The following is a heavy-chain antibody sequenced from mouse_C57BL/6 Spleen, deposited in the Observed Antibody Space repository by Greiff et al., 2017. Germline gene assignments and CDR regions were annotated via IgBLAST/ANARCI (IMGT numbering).Heavy chain of an antibody. J-gene: IGHJ2*01. Sequence: QVQLPQPGAELVMPGASVKLSCKASGYTFTSYWMHWVKQRPGQGLEWIGEIDPSDSYTNYNQKFKGKSTLTVDKSSSTAYMQRSSLTSEDSAVYYCARDPLDFDCWGQGTTLTVSS. V-gene: IGHV1-69*01. CDR3: ARDPLDFDC. CDR1: GYTFTSYW. CDR2: IDPSDSYT.